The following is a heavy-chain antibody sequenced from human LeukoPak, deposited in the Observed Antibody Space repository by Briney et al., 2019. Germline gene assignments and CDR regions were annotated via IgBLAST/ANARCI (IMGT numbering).Heavy chain of an antibody. CDR1: VGSISSYY. Sequence: PSETLSLTCTVSVGSISSYYWSWIRQPAGKGLEWIGRIYTSGRTNYNPSLKSRVTMSVDTSKNQFSLKLSSVTAADTAVYYCARDAVAAADGGRFYGMDVWGQGTTVTVSS. D-gene: IGHD6-13*01. J-gene: IGHJ6*02. CDR2: IYTSGRT. CDR3: ARDAVAAADGGRFYGMDV. V-gene: IGHV4-4*07.